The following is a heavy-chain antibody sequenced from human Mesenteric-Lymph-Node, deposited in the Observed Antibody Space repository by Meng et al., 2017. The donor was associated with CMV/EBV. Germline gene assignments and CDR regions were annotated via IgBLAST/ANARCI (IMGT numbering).Heavy chain of an antibody. CDR1: GFTFSSYS. Sequence: GESLKISCTASGFTFSSYSMNWVRQAPGKGLEWVSYISSSSSTIYYADSVKGRFTISRDNAKNSLYLQMNSLRAEDTALYYCARDPMRSGSGSYYLEYWGQGTLVTVSS. CDR3: ARDPMRSGSGSYYLEY. CDR2: ISSSSSTI. V-gene: IGHV3-48*04. J-gene: IGHJ4*02. D-gene: IGHD3-10*01.